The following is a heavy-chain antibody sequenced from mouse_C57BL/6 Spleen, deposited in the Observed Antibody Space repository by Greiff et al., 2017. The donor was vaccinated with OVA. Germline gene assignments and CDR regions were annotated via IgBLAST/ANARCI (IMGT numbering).Heavy chain of an antibody. D-gene: IGHD1-1*01. CDR3: VREHYYGSSYYYAMDY. J-gene: IGHJ4*01. Sequence: EVQGVESGGGLVQPKGSLKLSCAASGFSFNTYAMNWVRQAPGKGLEWVARIRSKSNNYATYYADSVKDRFTISRDDSESMLYLQMNNLKTEDTAMYYCVREHYYGSSYYYAMDYWGQGTSVTVSS. CDR2: IRSKSNNYAT. V-gene: IGHV10-1*01. CDR1: GFSFNTYA.